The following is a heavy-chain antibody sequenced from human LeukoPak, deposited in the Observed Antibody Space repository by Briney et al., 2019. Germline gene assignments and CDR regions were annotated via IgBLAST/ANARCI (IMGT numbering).Heavy chain of an antibody. Sequence: SETLSLTCTVSGGSISSYYWSWIRQPPGKGLEWIGYIYYSGSTNYNPSLKSRVTISVDTSKNQFSLKLSSVTAADTAVYYCARLVDYYDSSAADYWGQGTLVTVSS. CDR3: ARLVDYYDSSAADY. D-gene: IGHD3-22*01. V-gene: IGHV4-59*01. CDR1: GGSISSYY. CDR2: IYYSGST. J-gene: IGHJ4*02.